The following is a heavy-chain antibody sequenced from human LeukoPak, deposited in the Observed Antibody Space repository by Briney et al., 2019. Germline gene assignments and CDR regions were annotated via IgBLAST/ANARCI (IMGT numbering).Heavy chain of an antibody. Sequence: GGSLRLSCSASGFTFSRYSMDWVRQAPGQGLEWISYISTDSTVIKYADSVKGRFTISRDNAKISLFLQMNSLRVEDTAVYYCGRDIGDVAVNWGQGTLVTVSS. CDR2: ISTDSTVI. J-gene: IGHJ4*02. CDR3: GRDIGDVAVN. CDR1: GFTFSRYS. D-gene: IGHD6-19*01. V-gene: IGHV3-48*01.